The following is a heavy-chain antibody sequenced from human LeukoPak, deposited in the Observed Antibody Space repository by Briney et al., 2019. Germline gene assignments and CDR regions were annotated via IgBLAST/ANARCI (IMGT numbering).Heavy chain of an antibody. Sequence: GGSLRLSCTASGFNFGDYAMSWVRQASGKGLEWVGFIRSKLHGGTTEYAASVKGRFTISRDDSKSIAYLQMNSLKTEDTAVYYCTRDGTPETIWSGYYIDYWGQGTLVTVSS. CDR1: GFNFGDYA. CDR3: TRDGTPETIWSGYYIDY. D-gene: IGHD3-3*01. J-gene: IGHJ4*02. CDR2: IRSKLHGGTT. V-gene: IGHV3-49*04.